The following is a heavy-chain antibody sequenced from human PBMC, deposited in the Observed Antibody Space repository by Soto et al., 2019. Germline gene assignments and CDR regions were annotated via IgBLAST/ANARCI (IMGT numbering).Heavy chain of an antibody. CDR1: GFTFSRYA. Sequence: EVQMLESGGGLVQPGGSLRLSCAVSGFTFSRYAMNWVRQAPGKGLEWVSGISGGGVTYYADSVKGRFTISRDNSKNTLYLQMNSLRAEDTAVYYCAGGVYDDVPYFSYVDVWGRGTTVTVSS. V-gene: IGHV3-23*01. CDR3: AGGVYDDVPYFSYVDV. D-gene: IGHD5-12*01. J-gene: IGHJ6*02. CDR2: ISGGGVT.